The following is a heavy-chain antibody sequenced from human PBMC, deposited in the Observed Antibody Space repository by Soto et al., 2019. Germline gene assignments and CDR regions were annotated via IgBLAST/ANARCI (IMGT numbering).Heavy chain of an antibody. CDR3: AKGDCSSTSCYETNYYYYYMDV. CDR1: GFTFSSYA. J-gene: IGHJ6*03. D-gene: IGHD2-2*01. V-gene: IGHV3-23*01. CDR2: ISGSGGST. Sequence: GGSLRLSCVASGFTFSSYAMSWVRQAPGKGLEWVSAISGSGGSTYYADSVKGRFTISRDNSKNTLYLQMNSLRAEDTAVYYCAKGDCSSTSCYETNYYYYYMDVWGKGTTVTVSS.